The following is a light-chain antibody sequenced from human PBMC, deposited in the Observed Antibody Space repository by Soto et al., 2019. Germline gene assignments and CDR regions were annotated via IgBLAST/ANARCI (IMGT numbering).Light chain of an antibody. Sequence: DIQMTQSPSTLSASVGDRVTITCRASQSISSWLAWYQQKPGKAPKLLIYDASSLESGVPSRFSGSGSVTEFTLTISSLQPDDFATYYSQHYRSVWTFGQGNKVDIX. J-gene: IGKJ1*01. CDR1: QSISSW. CDR2: DAS. V-gene: IGKV1-5*01. CDR3: QHYRSVWT.